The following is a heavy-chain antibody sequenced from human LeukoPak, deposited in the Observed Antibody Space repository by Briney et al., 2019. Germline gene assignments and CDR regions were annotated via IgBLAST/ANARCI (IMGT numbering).Heavy chain of an antibody. D-gene: IGHD4-11*01. Sequence: GGSLRLSCAASGFTFSSYWMSWVGQAPGKGGEWVANIKQDGSEKYYVDSVKGRFTISRDNAKKTLYLQMNRLRAEDTAVYSCARDPITVTTNYFDYWGQGTLVTVSS. V-gene: IGHV3-7*01. CDR1: GFTFSSYW. CDR2: IKQDGSEK. J-gene: IGHJ4*02. CDR3: ARDPITVTTNYFDY.